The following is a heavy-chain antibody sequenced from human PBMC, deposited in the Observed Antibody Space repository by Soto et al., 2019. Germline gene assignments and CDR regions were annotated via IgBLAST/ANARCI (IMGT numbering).Heavy chain of an antibody. CDR2: INPIFGTP. Sequence: QVQLVQSGAEVQRPGSSVKVSCKASGGTFSSYAISWVRQAPGQGLEWMGGINPIFGTPHYAQKYQGRVTITADTFTHTAYMELTRLTSDDTAVYFWAREGRHFDYWGQGTLVTASS. J-gene: IGHJ4*02. V-gene: IGHV1-69*06. CDR1: GGTFSSYA. CDR3: AREGRHFDY.